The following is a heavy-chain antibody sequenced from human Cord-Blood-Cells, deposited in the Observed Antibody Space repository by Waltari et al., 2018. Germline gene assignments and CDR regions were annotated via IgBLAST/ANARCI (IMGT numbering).Heavy chain of an antibody. CDR2: INPNSGGT. CDR3: ARARYSNYWYFDL. Sequence: QVQLVQSGAEVKKPGASVKVSCKASGYTFTGSYMHWVRQAPGQELEWMGWINPNSGGTNYAQKFQGRCTMTRDTSISTAYMELSRLRSDDTAVYYCARARYSNYWYFDLWGRGTLVTVSS. V-gene: IGHV1-2*02. J-gene: IGHJ2*01. CDR1: GYTFTGSY. D-gene: IGHD4-4*01.